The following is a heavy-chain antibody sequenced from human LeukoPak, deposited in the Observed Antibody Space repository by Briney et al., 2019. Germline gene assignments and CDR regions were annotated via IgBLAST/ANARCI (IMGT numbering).Heavy chain of an antibody. CDR1: GYTFTGYY. J-gene: IGHJ4*02. CDR2: INPNSGGT. CDR3: ARGKYSSSSVQSDY. V-gene: IGHV1-2*02. Sequence: ASVKVSCKASGYTFTGYYMHWVRQAPGQGLEWMGWINPNSGGTNYAQKFQGRVTMTRDTSISTAYMELSRLRSDDTAVYYCARGKYSSSSVQSDYWGQGTLVTVSS. D-gene: IGHD6-6*01.